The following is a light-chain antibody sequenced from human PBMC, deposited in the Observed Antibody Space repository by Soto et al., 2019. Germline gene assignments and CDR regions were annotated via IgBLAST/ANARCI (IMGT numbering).Light chain of an antibody. CDR2: DVS. CDR1: SSDIGGYNY. Sequence: QSVLTQPASVSGSPGQSITISCTGTSSDIGGYNYVSWYQQHPGKAPKLMTYDVSDRPSGVSNRFSGSKSGNTASLTISGLQAEDEADDYGASYASSNTVLFGGGTPLNVL. CDR3: ASYASSNTVL. J-gene: IGLJ2*01. V-gene: IGLV2-14*03.